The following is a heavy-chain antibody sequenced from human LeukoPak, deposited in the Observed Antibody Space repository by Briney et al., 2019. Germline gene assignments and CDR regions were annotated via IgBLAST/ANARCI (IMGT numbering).Heavy chain of an antibody. CDR3: ARDVPGSSWFFL. CDR2: IIPIFGTA. D-gene: IGHD6-13*01. V-gene: IGHV1-69*05. CDR1: GGTFSSCA. Sequence: SVKVSCKASGGTFSSCAISWVRQAPGQGLEWMGGIIPIFGTANYAQKFQGRVTITTDESTSTAYMELSSLRSEDTAVYYCARDVPGSSWFFLWGQGTLVTVSS. J-gene: IGHJ4*02.